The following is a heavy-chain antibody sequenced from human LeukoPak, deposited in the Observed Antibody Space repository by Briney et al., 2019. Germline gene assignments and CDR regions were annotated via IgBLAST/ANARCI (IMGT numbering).Heavy chain of an antibody. CDR2: INSDGSST. CDR1: GFTFSSYW. Sequence: GGSLRLSCVASGFTFSSYWMHWVRQAPGKGLVWVSRINSDGSSTSYAGSVKGRFTISRDNAKNTLYLQMNSLRAEDTAVYYCARAQIAVTEMFDYWGEGTVVSVS. V-gene: IGHV3-74*01. CDR3: ARAQIAVTEMFDY. D-gene: IGHD2-21*02. J-gene: IGHJ4*02.